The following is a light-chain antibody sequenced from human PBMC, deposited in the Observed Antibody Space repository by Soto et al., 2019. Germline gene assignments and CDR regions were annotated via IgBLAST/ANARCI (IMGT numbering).Light chain of an antibody. V-gene: IGKV1-5*01. CDR1: QSVSWY. CDR3: QQYNSYSTWT. Sequence: DIQMTQSPSTLSASVGDRVTISCRASQSVSWYLAWYQQRPGKAPKILIFDASRLGSGGPSRFSGSGSGTEFTLTISSLQPDDFATSYCQQYNSYSTWTFGQGTKVEI. CDR2: DAS. J-gene: IGKJ1*01.